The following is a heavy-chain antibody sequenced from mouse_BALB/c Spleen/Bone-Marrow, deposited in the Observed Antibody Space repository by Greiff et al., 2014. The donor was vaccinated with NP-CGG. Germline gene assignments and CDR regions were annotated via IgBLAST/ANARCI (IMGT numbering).Heavy chain of an antibody. CDR3: ARDYGSSYYAMDY. CDR1: GFSLTSYG. D-gene: IGHD1-1*01. CDR2: IWAGGST. J-gene: IGHJ4*01. V-gene: IGHV2-9*02. Sequence: VMLVESGPGLVAPSRSLSITCTVSGFSLTSYGVHWVRQPPGKGLEWLGVIWAGGSTNYNSALMSRLSISKDNSKSQVFLKMNSLQTDDTAMYYCARDYGSSYYAMDYWGQGTSVTVSS.